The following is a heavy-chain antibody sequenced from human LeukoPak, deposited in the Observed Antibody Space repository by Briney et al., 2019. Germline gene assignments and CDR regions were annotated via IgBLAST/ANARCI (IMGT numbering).Heavy chain of an antibody. D-gene: IGHD5-18*01. CDR1: GFTFSSYA. CDR3: AKGVTQLWGRASHPNDAFDI. CDR2: ITGNGGGT. Sequence: GGSLRLSCAASGFTFSSYAMTWVRQAPGKGLEWVSSITGNGGGTNYADSVKGRFTISRDNSKNTLYLQMNSLRAEDTAVYYCAKGVTQLWGRASHPNDAFDIWGQGTMVTVSS. J-gene: IGHJ3*02. V-gene: IGHV3-23*01.